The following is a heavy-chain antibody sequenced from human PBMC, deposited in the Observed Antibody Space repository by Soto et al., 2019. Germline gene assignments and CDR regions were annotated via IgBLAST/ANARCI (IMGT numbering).Heavy chain of an antibody. D-gene: IGHD6-19*01. CDR2: ISGNGNDA. CDR3: GKERRGSGWSVCNF. V-gene: IGHV3-23*01. CDR1: GFTFRDYA. J-gene: IGHJ4*02. Sequence: ESGGDLVQPGGYLRLSCAASGFTFRDYAMNWVRQVPGKGLEWVSDISGNGNDARYADSVKGRFSISRDNSRNTLYLHLNRLRVDDTAVYYCGKERRGSGWSVCNFWGQGTLVTVSS.